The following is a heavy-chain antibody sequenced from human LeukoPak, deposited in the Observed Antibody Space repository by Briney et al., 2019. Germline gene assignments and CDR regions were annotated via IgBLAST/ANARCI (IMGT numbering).Heavy chain of an antibody. CDR3: ATSEQPPGFLSGYYSFDF. V-gene: IGHV3-23*01. D-gene: IGHD3-3*01. CDR2: ISGSGGST. Sequence: PGGSLRLSCAASGFTFSSYAMSWVRQAPGKGLEWVSAISGSGGSTYYADSVKGRFTISRDNSKNTLYLQMNSLRAEDTAVYYCATSEQPPGFLSGYYSFDFLGPGTLVTVSP. J-gene: IGHJ4*02. CDR1: GFTFSSYA.